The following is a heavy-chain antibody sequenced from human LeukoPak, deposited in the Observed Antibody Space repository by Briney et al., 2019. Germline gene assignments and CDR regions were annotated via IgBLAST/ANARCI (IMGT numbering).Heavy chain of an antibody. CDR2: ISAYNGNT. V-gene: IGHV1-18*01. CDR1: GYTFTSYG. Sequence: ASVKVSCKASGYTFTSYGINWVRQAPGQGLEWMGWISAYNGNTNYAQKLQGRVTMTTDTFTSTAYMELRSLRSDDTAVYYCAREGAVTGYYYYYYMDVWGKGTTVTVSS. J-gene: IGHJ6*03. D-gene: IGHD2-21*02. CDR3: AREGAVTGYYYYYYMDV.